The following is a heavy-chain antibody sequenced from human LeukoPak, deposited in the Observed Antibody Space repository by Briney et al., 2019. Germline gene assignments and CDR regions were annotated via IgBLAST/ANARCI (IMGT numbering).Heavy chain of an antibody. CDR3: AREREDYYDSSGYRYFDS. Sequence: PSETLSLTCTVSGGSISSYYWSWIRQPPGKGLEWIGYIFHSGSTNYNPSLNSRVTISVDTSKNQFSLKLSSVTAADTAVYYCAREREDYYDSSGYRYFDSWGQGTLVTVSS. CDR2: IFHSGST. V-gene: IGHV4-59*01. CDR1: GGSISSYY. J-gene: IGHJ4*02. D-gene: IGHD3-22*01.